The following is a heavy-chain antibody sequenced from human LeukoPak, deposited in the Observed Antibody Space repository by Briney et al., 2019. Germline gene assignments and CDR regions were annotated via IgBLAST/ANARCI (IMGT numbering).Heavy chain of an antibody. CDR1: GGSFSGYY. Sequence: PSETLSLTCAVYGGSFSGYYWSWIRQPPGKGLEWTGEINHSGSTNYNPSLKSRVTISVDTSKNQFSLKLSSVTAADTAVYYCARGRSNYHFYYYGMDVWGQGTTVTVSS. D-gene: IGHD4-11*01. CDR2: INHSGST. CDR3: ARGRSNYHFYYYGMDV. J-gene: IGHJ6*02. V-gene: IGHV4-34*01.